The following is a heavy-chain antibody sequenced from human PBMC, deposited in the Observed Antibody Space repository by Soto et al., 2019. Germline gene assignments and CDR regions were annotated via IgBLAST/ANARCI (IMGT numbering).Heavy chain of an antibody. CDR1: GDSVSSPYY. V-gene: IGHV4-4*02. CDR2: AFHTGTT. Sequence: QVQLQESGPGLVKPSGTLSLTCAVSGDSVSSPYYWCWVRQPPGKGLEWIGEAFHTGTTSYNPSLRTRVTISMDKSNNQFSLDLSSVTAADTAVDYCARSAGWYAVHSWGPGTLVIVSS. D-gene: IGHD6-19*01. CDR3: ARSAGWYAVHS. J-gene: IGHJ4*02.